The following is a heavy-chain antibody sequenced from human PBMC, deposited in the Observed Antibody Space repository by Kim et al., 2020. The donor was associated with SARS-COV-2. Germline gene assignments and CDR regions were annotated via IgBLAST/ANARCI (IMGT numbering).Heavy chain of an antibody. D-gene: IGHD3-22*01. CDR2: INSDGSIT. Sequence: GGSLRISCAASGITFSSSWMHWVRQAPGKGLVWVSRINSDGSITSYADSVKGRFTISRDNAKNTLYLQMNSLRAEDTAVYYCARRYYDSSGYYAFDIWG. CDR3: ARRYYDSSGYYAFDI. J-gene: IGHJ3*02. CDR1: GITFSSSW. V-gene: IGHV3-74*01.